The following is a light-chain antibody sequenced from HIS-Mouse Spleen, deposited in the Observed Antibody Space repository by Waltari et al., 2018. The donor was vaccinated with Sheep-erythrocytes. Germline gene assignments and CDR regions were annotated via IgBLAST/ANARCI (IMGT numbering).Light chain of an antibody. CDR2: DVS. CDR3: CSYAGSYTLV. V-gene: IGLV2-11*01. J-gene: IGLJ2*01. CDR1: SSDVGGYNY. Sequence: PGQSVTISCTGTSSDVGGYNYVSWYQQHPGKAPKLMIYDVSKWPSGVPDRFSGSKSGNTASLTISGLQAEDEADYYCCSYAGSYTLVFGGGTKLTVL.